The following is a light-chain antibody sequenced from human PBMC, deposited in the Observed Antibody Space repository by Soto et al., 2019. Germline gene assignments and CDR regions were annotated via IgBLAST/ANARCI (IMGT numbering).Light chain of an antibody. V-gene: IGKV3-11*01. CDR3: QQRSHWPT. Sequence: EIVLTQSPGTLSLSPGEGATVSCRVSQSINSKSLVWYQRKFGQAPRLLIYNTSSRATGIPARFSGSGSGTDFTLTISSLEPEDFAFYFCQQRSHWPTFGQGTKVDIK. J-gene: IGKJ1*01. CDR2: NTS. CDR1: QSINSKS.